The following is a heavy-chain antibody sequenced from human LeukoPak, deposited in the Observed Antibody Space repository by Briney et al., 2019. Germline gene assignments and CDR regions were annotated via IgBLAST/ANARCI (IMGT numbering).Heavy chain of an antibody. V-gene: IGHV4-34*01. D-gene: IGHD5-24*01. CDR1: GGSFSGYY. CDR2: INHRGST. CDR3: ARDGFMDWFDP. J-gene: IGHJ5*02. Sequence: SEALSLTCAVYGGSFSGYYWSWIRQPPGKGLEWIGEINHRGSTNYNPSLKSRVTISVDTSKNQFSLKLSSVTAADTAVYYCARDGFMDWFDPWGQGTLVTVSS.